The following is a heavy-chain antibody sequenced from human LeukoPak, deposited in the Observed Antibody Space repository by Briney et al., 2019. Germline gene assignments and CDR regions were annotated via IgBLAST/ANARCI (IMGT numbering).Heavy chain of an antibody. CDR1: GFTFSSYG. CDR2: ISGSGGST. V-gene: IGHV3-23*01. D-gene: IGHD2-15*01. CDR3: AFKPYCSGGSCGGPSDY. J-gene: IGHJ4*02. Sequence: QPGGTLRLSCAASGFTFSSYGMSWVRQAPGKGLEWVSAISGSGGSTCYADSVKGRFTISRDNSKNTLYLQMNSLRAEDTAVYYCAFKPYCSGGSCGGPSDYWGQGTLVTVSS.